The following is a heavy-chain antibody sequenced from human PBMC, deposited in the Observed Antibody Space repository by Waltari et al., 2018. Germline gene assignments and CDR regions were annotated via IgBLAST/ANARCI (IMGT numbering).Heavy chain of an antibody. D-gene: IGHD7-27*01. Sequence: QVQLVESGGGVVQPGKSLRLSCAASGFTFSSFAMHWVRQAPGKGLEWVAITSYDGTNNYYTDSVKGRFNSSRDNSKNTLYLQVNALRHEDTAVYFCARDPATKWGVFYFDHWGQGTLVTVSS. CDR1: GFTFSSFA. CDR2: TSYDGTNN. CDR3: ARDPATKWGVFYFDH. J-gene: IGHJ4*02. V-gene: IGHV3-30*10.